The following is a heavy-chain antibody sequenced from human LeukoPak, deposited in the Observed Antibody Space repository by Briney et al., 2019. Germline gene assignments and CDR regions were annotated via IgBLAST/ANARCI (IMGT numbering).Heavy chain of an antibody. CDR1: GGSISSSSYY. V-gene: IGHV4-61*02. Sequence: PSETLSLTCTVSGGSISSSSYYWSWIRQPAGKGLEWIGRIYTSGSTNYNPSLKSRVTMSVDTSKNQFSLKLSSVTAADTAVYYCARQVIKLLYYFDYWGQGTLVTISS. CDR3: ARQVIKLLYYFDY. J-gene: IGHJ4*02. CDR2: IYTSGST. D-gene: IGHD2-21*01.